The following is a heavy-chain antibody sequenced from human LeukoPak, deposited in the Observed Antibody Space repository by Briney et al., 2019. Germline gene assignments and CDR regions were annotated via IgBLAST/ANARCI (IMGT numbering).Heavy chain of an antibody. Sequence: GGSLRLSCAASGFTFSSYSMNWVRQAPGKGLEWVSSISSSSSYIYYADSVKGRFTISRDNAKNSLYLQMNSLRAEDTAVYYCAREGHGVFGVVMVQARWFDPWGQGTLVTVSS. V-gene: IGHV3-21*01. D-gene: IGHD3-3*01. CDR1: GFTFSSYS. J-gene: IGHJ5*02. CDR3: AREGHGVFGVVMVQARWFDP. CDR2: ISSSSSYI.